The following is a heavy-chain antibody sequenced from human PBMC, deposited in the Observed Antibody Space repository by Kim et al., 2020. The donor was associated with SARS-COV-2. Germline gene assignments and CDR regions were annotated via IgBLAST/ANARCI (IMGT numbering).Heavy chain of an antibody. Sequence: RFTISRDNAKNSLYLQMNSLRAEDTALYYCAKDNGGKWELSNYYYYGMDVWGQGTTVTVSS. J-gene: IGHJ6*02. D-gene: IGHD1-26*01. CDR3: AKDNGGKWELSNYYYYGMDV. V-gene: IGHV3-9*01.